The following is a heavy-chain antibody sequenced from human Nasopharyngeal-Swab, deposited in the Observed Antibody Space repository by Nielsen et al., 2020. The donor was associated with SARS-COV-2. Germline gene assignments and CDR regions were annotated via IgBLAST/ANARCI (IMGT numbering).Heavy chain of an antibody. Sequence: GESLKISCAASGFTFSDHYMSWIRQAPGKGLEWVSYISTSGSTQYYADSVKGRFTISRDNAKSSLYLQVSSLRAEDTAVYYCARTSSGYYNDYWGQGTLVTVSS. V-gene: IGHV3-11*04. J-gene: IGHJ4*02. CDR1: GFTFSDHY. CDR2: ISTSGSTQ. D-gene: IGHD3-22*01. CDR3: ARTSSGYYNDY.